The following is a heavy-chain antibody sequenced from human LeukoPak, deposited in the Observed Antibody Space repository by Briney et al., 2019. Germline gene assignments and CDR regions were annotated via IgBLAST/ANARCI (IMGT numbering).Heavy chain of an antibody. D-gene: IGHD4-17*01. V-gene: IGHV3-11*06. Sequence: GGSLRLSCRASGFTFSSRDMSWIRQAPGKGLEWISYISSSTTYTNYADSVKGRFTISRGNAKNSLFLQMNSLRAEDTAVYYCARDKSGTLGDYDAFDIWGQGTMVTVSS. CDR1: GFTFSSRD. CDR2: ISSSTTYT. J-gene: IGHJ3*02. CDR3: ARDKSGTLGDYDAFDI.